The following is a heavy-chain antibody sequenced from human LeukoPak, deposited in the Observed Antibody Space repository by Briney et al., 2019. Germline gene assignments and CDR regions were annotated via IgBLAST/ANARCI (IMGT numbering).Heavy chain of an antibody. CDR3: ARNYYYDSSGYYYPYYGMDV. D-gene: IGHD3-22*01. J-gene: IGHJ6*02. CDR1: GFTFSDYY. V-gene: IGHV3-11*03. Sequence: GGSLRLSCAASGFTFSDYYMSWIRQAPGKGLEWVSYISSRSSYTKYADSVKGRFTISRDNAKNSLYLQMNSLRAEDTAVYYYARNYYYDSSGYYYPYYGMDVWGQGTTVTVSS. CDR2: ISSRSSYT.